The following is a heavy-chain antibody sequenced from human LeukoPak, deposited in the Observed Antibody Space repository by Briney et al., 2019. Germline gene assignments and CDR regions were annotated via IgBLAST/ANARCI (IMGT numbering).Heavy chain of an antibody. V-gene: IGHV3-23*01. D-gene: IGHD3-10*01. CDR1: GFTFSSYA. CDR3: AKGPRYYHLYNWLDP. J-gene: IGHJ5*02. Sequence: PGGSLRLSCAASGFTFSSYAMSWVRQAPGKGLEWVSAISGSGGTTYYADSVKGRFTISRDNSKNTLYLQMNSLRAEDTAVYYCAKGPRYYHLYNWLDPWGQGTLVTVSS. CDR2: ISGSGGTT.